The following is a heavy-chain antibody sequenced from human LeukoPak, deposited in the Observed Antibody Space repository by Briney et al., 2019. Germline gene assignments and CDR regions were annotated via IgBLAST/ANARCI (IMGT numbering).Heavy chain of an antibody. CDR3: ARVTAAGGGFDY. Sequence: SETLPLTCTVSGGSISGYYWSWIRQPPAQGLDCIGHIYFSGSTNYNPSLKSRVTISVDTSKNQFSLRLGSVTAADTAVYYCARVTAAGGGFDYWGQGTLVTVSS. V-gene: IGHV4-59*01. D-gene: IGHD6-13*01. CDR2: IYFSGST. CDR1: GGSISGYY. J-gene: IGHJ4*02.